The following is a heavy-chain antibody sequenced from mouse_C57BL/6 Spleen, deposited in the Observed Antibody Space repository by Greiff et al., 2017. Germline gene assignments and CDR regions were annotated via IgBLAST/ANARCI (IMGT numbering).Heavy chain of an antibody. Sequence: VQVVESGPGLVAPSQSLTITCTVSGFSLTSYGVSWVRQPPGKGLEWLGVIWGDGSTNYHSAHISRLSSSKDNSKSQVFLKLNSLQTDDTATYYCAKPDSNPYYYAMDYWGQGTSVTVAS. V-gene: IGHV2-3*01. CDR3: AKPDSNPYYYAMDY. D-gene: IGHD2-5*01. CDR2: IWGDGST. CDR1: GFSLTSYG. J-gene: IGHJ4*01.